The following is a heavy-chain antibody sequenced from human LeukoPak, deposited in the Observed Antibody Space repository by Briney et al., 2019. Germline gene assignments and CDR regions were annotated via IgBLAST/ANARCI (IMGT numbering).Heavy chain of an antibody. J-gene: IGHJ2*01. V-gene: IGHV3-48*04. CDR1: GFTFSNYN. CDR2: IIRTGSTI. CDR3: AKVEPDFWSAKGLGGYFDL. D-gene: IGHD3-3*01. Sequence: GGSLRLSCAASGFTFSNYNLNWVRQAPGKGLEWVSYIIRTGSTIYYADSVKGRFTISRDNAKNSLYLQMNSLRAEDTAVYYCAKVEPDFWSAKGLGGYFDLWGRGTLVTVSS.